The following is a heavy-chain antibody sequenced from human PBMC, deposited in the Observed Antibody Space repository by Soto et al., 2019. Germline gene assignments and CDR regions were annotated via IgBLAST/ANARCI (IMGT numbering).Heavy chain of an antibody. Sequence: SETLSLTCAVYGWSFSGYYWSWIRQPPGKGLEWIGEINHSGSTNYNPSLKSRVTISVDTSKNQFSLKLSSVTAADTAVYYCARVAYYYDSSGYYYYYGTDVWGQGTTVTVSS. J-gene: IGHJ6*02. CDR3: ARVAYYYDSSGYYYYYGTDV. CDR1: GWSFSGYY. D-gene: IGHD3-22*01. V-gene: IGHV4-34*01. CDR2: INHSGST.